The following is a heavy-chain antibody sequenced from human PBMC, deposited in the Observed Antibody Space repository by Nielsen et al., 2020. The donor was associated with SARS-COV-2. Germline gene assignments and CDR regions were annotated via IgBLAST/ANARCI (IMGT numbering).Heavy chain of an antibody. CDR1: GFTFDDYA. J-gene: IGHJ4*02. V-gene: IGHV3-9*01. Sequence: SLKISCAASGFTFDDYAMHWVRQAPGKGLEWVSGISWNSGSIGYADSVKGRFTISRDNAKNSLYLQMNSLRAEDTALYYCAKTGYSSGGSCSDYWGQGTLVTVAS. CDR3: AKTGYSSGGSCSDY. D-gene: IGHD2-15*01. CDR2: ISWNSGSI.